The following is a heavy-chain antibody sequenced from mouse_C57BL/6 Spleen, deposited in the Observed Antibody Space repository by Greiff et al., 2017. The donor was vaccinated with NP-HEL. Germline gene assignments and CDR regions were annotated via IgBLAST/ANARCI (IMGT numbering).Heavy chain of an antibody. CDR3: ARGRLYYDYAGPNY. J-gene: IGHJ2*01. D-gene: IGHD2-4*01. Sequence: QVQLQQPGAELVKPGASVKMSCKASGYTFTSYWITWVKQRPGQGLEWIGDIYPGSGSTNYNEKFKSKATLTVDTSSSTAYMQLSSLTSEDSAVYYCARGRLYYDYAGPNYWGQGTTLTVSS. V-gene: IGHV1-55*01. CDR2: IYPGSGST. CDR1: GYTFTSYW.